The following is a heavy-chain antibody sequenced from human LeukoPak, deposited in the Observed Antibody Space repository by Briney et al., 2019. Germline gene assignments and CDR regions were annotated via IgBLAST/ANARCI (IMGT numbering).Heavy chain of an antibody. CDR3: AYYDSSGYYYD. D-gene: IGHD3-22*01. CDR2: IYPGDSDP. CDR1: GYSFTRHW. Sequence: GESPKICCKGSGYSFTRHWICWVRQMPRKGLEWMGIIYPGDSDPRYRPSFQGQVTISADKSISTAYLQWSSLRASDTAMYYCAYYDSSGYYYDWGQGTLVTVSS. V-gene: IGHV5-51*01. J-gene: IGHJ1*01.